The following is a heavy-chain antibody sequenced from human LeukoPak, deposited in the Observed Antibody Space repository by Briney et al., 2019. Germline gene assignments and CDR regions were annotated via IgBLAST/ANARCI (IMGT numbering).Heavy chain of an antibody. Sequence: GGSLRLSCVASGFTFNIYAVSWVRQAPGKGLEWVSTIGGDDPYYADSVKGRFTISRDNSKNTLFLQMNSLRAEDTAVYYCAKDSSPGNGLYDALDIWGQGTMVTVSS. CDR3: AKDSSPGNGLYDALDI. CDR1: GFTFNIYA. J-gene: IGHJ3*02. D-gene: IGHD2-8*01. CDR2: IGGDDP. V-gene: IGHV3-23*01.